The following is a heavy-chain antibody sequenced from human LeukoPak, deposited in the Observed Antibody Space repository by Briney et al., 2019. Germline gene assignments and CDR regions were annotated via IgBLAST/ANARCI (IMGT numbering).Heavy chain of an antibody. D-gene: IGHD3-22*01. J-gene: IGHJ3*02. CDR3: ARGGDDSSGWGTFDI. V-gene: IGHV4-59*01. CDR2: IYYSGST. Sequence: PSETQSLTCTVSGGSISSYYWSWIRQPPGKGLEWIGYIYYSGSTNYNPSLKSRVTISVDTSKNQFSLKLSSVTAADTAVYYCARGGDDSSGWGTFDIWGQGTRVTVSS. CDR1: GGSISSYY.